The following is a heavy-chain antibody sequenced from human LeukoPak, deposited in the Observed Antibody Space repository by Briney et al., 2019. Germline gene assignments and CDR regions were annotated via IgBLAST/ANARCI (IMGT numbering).Heavy chain of an antibody. CDR2: ISSGSSYI. J-gene: IGHJ4*02. V-gene: IGHV3-21*06. CDR1: GFPFSSYS. Sequence: GVSLRLSCAASGFPFSSYSINWVRQAPGKGLEGVSSISSGSSYIYIADSLKGRFTVSRDNPKDVVYLEMHSLKAEDTAVYFCARAAAAADIPYSLDFWGQGTLVTVSS. CDR3: ARAAAAADIPYSLDF. D-gene: IGHD2-2*01.